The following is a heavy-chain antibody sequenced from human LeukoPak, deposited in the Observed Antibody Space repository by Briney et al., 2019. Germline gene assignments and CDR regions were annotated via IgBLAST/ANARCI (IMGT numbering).Heavy chain of an antibody. J-gene: IGHJ4*02. CDR2: IRSKAYGGTT. V-gene: IGHV3-49*04. D-gene: IGHD3-22*01. CDR3: TSHFHYYDSSGYRNYFDY. CDR1: GFTFGDYA. Sequence: GGSLRLSCTASGFTFGDYAMSWVRQAPGKGLEWVGFIRSKAYGGTTEYAASVKGRFTISRDDSKSIAYLQMNGLKTEDTAVYYCTSHFHYYDSSGYRNYFDYWGQGTLVTVSS.